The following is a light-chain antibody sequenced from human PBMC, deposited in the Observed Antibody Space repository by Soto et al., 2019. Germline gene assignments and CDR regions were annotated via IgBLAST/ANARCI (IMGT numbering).Light chain of an antibody. CDR3: QHYGSSPLT. CDR1: QTVPSR. V-gene: IGKV3-20*01. J-gene: IGKJ4*01. Sequence: EIVMTQSPATLSVTPGEGVTLSCRASQTVPSRIAWYQQKPGQAPSLLIYDASNRATGIPARFSGGGSGTDFTLTIDNLEPEDFAVYYCQHYGSSPLTFGGGTKVDIK. CDR2: DAS.